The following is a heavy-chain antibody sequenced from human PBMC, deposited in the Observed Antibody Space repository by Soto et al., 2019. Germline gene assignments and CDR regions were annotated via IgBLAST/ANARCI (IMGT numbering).Heavy chain of an antibody. V-gene: IGHV3-64D*08. CDR2: ISSNGGST. CDR1: DFTCSSYA. J-gene: IGHJ1*01. CDR3: VKHSRIAARPEAEYFQH. D-gene: IGHD6-6*01. Sequence: GGSLRVSCSASDFTCSSYAMHWVRQAPEKGLEYVSAISSNGGSTYYADSVKGRFTISRDNSQNTLYLQMSSLRADDTSVYYCVKHSRIAARPEAEYFQHWRQGTLVTVSS.